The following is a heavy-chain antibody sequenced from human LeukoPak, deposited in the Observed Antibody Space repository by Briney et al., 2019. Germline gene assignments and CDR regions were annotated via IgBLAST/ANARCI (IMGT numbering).Heavy chain of an antibody. CDR3: ASETKRGYSYGSPTDAFDI. CDR2: ISWNSGNI. J-gene: IGHJ3*02. CDR1: GFTFDDYA. V-gene: IGHV3-9*01. D-gene: IGHD5-18*01. Sequence: GGSLRLSCAASGFTFDDYAMHWVRQAPGKGLEWVSTISWNSGNIGYADSVRGRFTISRDNAKKSLYLQMNSLRAEDTAVYYCASETKRGYSYGSPTDAFDIWGQGTMVTVSS.